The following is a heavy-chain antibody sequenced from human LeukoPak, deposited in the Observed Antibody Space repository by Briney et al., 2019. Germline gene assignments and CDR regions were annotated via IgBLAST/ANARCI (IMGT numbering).Heavy chain of an antibody. D-gene: IGHD3-22*01. CDR1: GFTFSSYA. CDR2: ISGSGGST. J-gene: IGHJ5*02. CDR3: AKGVYYYDSSGYYYGS. V-gene: IGHV3-23*01. Sequence: GGSLRLSCAASGFTFSSYAMSWVRQAPGKGLEWVSAISGSGGSTYYADSVKGRLTISRDNSKNTLYLQMNSLRAEDTAVYYCAKGVYYYDSSGYYYGSWGQGTLVTVSS.